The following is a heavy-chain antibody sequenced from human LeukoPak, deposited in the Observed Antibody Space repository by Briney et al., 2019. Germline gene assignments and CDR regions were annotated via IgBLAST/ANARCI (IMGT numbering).Heavy chain of an antibody. CDR2: ISSSGSTM. Sequence: GGSLRLSCAASGFTFSSYSMNWVRQAPGKGLEWVSYISSSGSTMYYADSVKGRFTISRDNAKNSLYLQMNSLRAEDTAMYYCARRKYYGSESFDPWGQGTLVTVSS. CDR1: GFTFSSYS. D-gene: IGHD3-10*01. V-gene: IGHV3-48*01. J-gene: IGHJ5*02. CDR3: ARRKYYGSESFDP.